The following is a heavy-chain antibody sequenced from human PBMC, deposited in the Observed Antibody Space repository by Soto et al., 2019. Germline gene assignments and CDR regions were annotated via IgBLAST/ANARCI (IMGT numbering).Heavy chain of an antibody. CDR2: IIPILGIA. V-gene: IGHV1-69*02. Sequence: SVKVSCKASGGTFSSYTISWVRQAPGQGLEWMGRIIPILGIANYAQKFQGRVTITADKSTSTAYMELSSLRSEDTAVYYCARAPPIRRRDAFDIWGQGTMVTVSS. CDR3: ARAPPIRRRDAFDI. CDR1: GGTFSSYT. J-gene: IGHJ3*02.